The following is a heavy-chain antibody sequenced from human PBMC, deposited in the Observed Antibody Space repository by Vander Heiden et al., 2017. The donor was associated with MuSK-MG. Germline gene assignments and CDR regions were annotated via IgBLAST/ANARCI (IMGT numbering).Heavy chain of an antibody. J-gene: IGHJ4*02. CDR2: INQSGTT. Sequence: QVQLQESGPGLVKPSETLSLTCTVSGYSISSGYYWGWIRQPPGKGLEWIGSINQSGTTYYNPSLKSRVTISVDTSKNQFSLKLSSVTAADTAVYDCARIGRYGVFDYWGQGTRGTVSS. V-gene: IGHV4-38-2*02. CDR3: ARIGRYGVFDY. CDR1: GYSISSGYY. D-gene: IGHD1-26*01.